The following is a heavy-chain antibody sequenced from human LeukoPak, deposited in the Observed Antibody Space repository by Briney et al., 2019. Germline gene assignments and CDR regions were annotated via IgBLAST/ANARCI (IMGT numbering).Heavy chain of an antibody. CDR3: MSAHGY. J-gene: IGHJ4*02. V-gene: IGHV3-7*01. CDR1: GYSFSTNM. Sequence: PGGSLRLSCLVSGYSFSTNMMTWVRQAPGKGLERVATILPGGKESYRVESVKGRFTVSRDNAKNSLFLQMNSLRADDTAVYYCMSAHGYWGQGTLVTVSS. CDR2: ILPGGKES.